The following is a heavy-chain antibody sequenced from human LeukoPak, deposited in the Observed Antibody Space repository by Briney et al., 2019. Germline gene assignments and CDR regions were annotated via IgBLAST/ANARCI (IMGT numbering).Heavy chain of an antibody. Sequence: SETLSPTCTVSGGSISSYYWSWIRQPAGKGLEWIGRIYTSGSTNYNPSLKSRVTMSVDTSKNQFSLKLSSVTAADTAVYYCARDALDIVVVPAAGFSDYYYYMDVWGKGTTVTVSS. CDR1: GGSISSYY. D-gene: IGHD2-2*01. V-gene: IGHV4-4*07. CDR2: IYTSGST. J-gene: IGHJ6*03. CDR3: ARDALDIVVVPAAGFSDYYYYMDV.